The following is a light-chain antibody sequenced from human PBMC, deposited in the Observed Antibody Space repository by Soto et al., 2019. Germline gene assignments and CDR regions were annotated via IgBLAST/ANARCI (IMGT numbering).Light chain of an antibody. CDR3: QQYGSSPWT. V-gene: IGKV3-20*01. Sequence: EIVLTQSPGTLSLSPGERATVYCRASQSVTSNYLAWYQQKPGQAPRLLIYGASRRATGISDRFSGSGSGTDFTLTITRLEPDDFAVYYCQQYGSSPWTFGQGTKVDIK. J-gene: IGKJ1*01. CDR1: QSVTSNY. CDR2: GAS.